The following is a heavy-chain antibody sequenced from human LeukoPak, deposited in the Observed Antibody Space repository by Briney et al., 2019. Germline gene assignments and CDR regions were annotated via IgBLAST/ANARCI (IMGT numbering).Heavy chain of an antibody. CDR1: GASINTTSYY. CDR3: ARRTWGGPHYFDY. J-gene: IGHJ4*02. CDR2: IYYSGST. V-gene: IGHV4-39*02. Sequence: SETLSLTSTVSGASINTTSYYCGSIRHPPGKWLEWIGNIYYSGSTFYNPSLKSRVTISVDTSRNHFSLKVNSMTAADTAVYFCARRTWGGPHYFDYWGQGTLVTVSS. D-gene: IGHD3-3*01.